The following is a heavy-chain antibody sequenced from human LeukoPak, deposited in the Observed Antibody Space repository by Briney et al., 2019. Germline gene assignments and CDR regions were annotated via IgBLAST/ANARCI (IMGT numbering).Heavy chain of an antibody. V-gene: IGHV4-34*01. CDR3: ARGPPYCSGRSCYLNWFDP. CDR1: GGSFSGYY. Sequence: PSETLSLTCAFYGGSFSGYYWSWLRQPPAKGLEGIGEVNHSGSTNYNPSLKSRVTISVDTSKNQFSLKLSSVTAADTAVYYCARGPPYCSGRSCYLNWFDPWGQGTLVTVSS. D-gene: IGHD2-15*01. J-gene: IGHJ5*02. CDR2: VNHSGST.